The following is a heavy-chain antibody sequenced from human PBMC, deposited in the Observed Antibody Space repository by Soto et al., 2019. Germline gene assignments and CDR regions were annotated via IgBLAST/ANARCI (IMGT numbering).Heavy chain of an antibody. CDR2: IYYSGST. J-gene: IGHJ4*02. CDR1: GGSISSGDYY. V-gene: IGHV4-30-4*01. CDR3: ARSQTTVTLYDY. D-gene: IGHD4-17*01. Sequence: SETLSLTCTVSGGSISSGDYYWSWIRQPPGKGLEWIGYIYYSGSTYYNPSLKSRVTISLDTSKNQFSLKLSSVTAADTAVYYCARSQTTVTLYDYWGQGTLVTVSS.